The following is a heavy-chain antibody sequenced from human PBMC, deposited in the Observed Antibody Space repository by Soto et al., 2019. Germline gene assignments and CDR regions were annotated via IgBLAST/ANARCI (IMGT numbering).Heavy chain of an antibody. Sequence: QVQLVQSGAEVKKPGASVKVSCKASGYTFSSYHISWVRQAPGQGLEWMGWISAYNGNTNYAQKLQGRVSMTPDPSASTAYMELRSLSTVDTAVYYRARDAPPTDYWGQGTLVTVSS. V-gene: IGHV1-18*01. CDR2: ISAYNGNT. J-gene: IGHJ4*02. CDR1: GYTFSSYH. CDR3: ARDAPPTDY.